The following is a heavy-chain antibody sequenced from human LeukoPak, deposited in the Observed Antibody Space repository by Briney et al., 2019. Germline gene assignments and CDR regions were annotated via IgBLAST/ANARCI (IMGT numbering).Heavy chain of an antibody. V-gene: IGHV4-31*03. CDR3: ARGSWIQLWWGFDY. Sequence: PSQTLSLTCTVSGGSISSGGYYWRWIRQHPGKGLEWIGYIYYSGSTYYNPSLKSRVTISVDTSKNQFSLKLSSVTAADTAVYYCARGSWIQLWWGFDYWGQGTLVTVSS. J-gene: IGHJ4*02. CDR1: GGSISSGGYY. CDR2: IYYSGST. D-gene: IGHD5-18*01.